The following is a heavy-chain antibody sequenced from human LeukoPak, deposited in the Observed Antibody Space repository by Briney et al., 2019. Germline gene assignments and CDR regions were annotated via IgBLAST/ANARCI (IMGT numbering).Heavy chain of an antibody. J-gene: IGHJ4*02. CDR3: ARLGKDGYNRGGLDY. V-gene: IGHV4-39*01. D-gene: IGHD5-24*01. CDR2: IYYSGST. Sequence: SETLSLTCTVSGGSISSSSYYWGWIRQPPGKGLEWIGSIYYSGSTYYNPSLKSRVTISVDTSKNQFSLKLSFVTAADTAVYYCARLGKDGYNRGGLDYWGQGTLVTVSS. CDR1: GGSISSSSYY.